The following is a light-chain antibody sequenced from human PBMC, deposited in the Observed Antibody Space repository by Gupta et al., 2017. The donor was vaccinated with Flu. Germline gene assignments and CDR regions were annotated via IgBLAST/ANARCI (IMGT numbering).Light chain of an antibody. J-gene: IGLJ2*01. CDR2: KDT. CDR3: YSATDNIVI. Sequence: SPGQTASITCSGDVLAKKYTRWLRQRPGQAPVLIIYKDTERPSGIPDRFSGSSAGTTVTLTISGAEVEDEGDYFCYSATDNIVIFGGGTQLTVL. V-gene: IGLV3-27*01. CDR1: VLAKKY.